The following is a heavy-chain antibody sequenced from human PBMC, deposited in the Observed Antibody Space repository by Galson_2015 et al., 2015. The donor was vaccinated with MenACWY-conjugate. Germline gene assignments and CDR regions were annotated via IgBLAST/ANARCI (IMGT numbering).Heavy chain of an antibody. Sequence: SETLSLTCTVSGGSISSSYWSWIRQPPGKGLEWIGYIYYSGSTNYNPSLKSRVTISVDTSKNQFSLKLSSVTAADTAVYYCARGYSSGWDFTRFGLDSWGQGTLVTVSS. CDR3: ARGYSSGWDFTRFGLDS. V-gene: IGHV4-59*08. D-gene: IGHD6-19*01. CDR1: GGSISSSY. J-gene: IGHJ5*01. CDR2: IYYSGST.